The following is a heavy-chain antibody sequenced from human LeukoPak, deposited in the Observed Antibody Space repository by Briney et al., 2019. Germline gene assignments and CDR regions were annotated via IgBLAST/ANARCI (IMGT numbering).Heavy chain of an antibody. D-gene: IGHD3-9*01. J-gene: IGHJ5*02. CDR2: INAGNGNT. CDR3: ARVGYDILTGWGWFDP. Sequence: TSVKVSCKASGYTFTRYSMHWVRQAPGQRLEWMGWINAGNGNTEYSQKFQGRVTITRGTSASTAYMELSSLRSEDTAVYYCARVGYDILTGWGWFDPWGQGTLVTVSS. V-gene: IGHV1-3*01. CDR1: GYTFTRYS.